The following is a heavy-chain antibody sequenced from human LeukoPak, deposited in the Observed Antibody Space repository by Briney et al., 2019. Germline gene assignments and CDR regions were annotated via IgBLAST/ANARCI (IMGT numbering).Heavy chain of an antibody. J-gene: IGHJ4*02. D-gene: IGHD5-18*01. CDR3: AKGQTYSYGHFFDY. CDR1: GFTYSSHN. Sequence: GGSLRLSCAASGFTYSSHNMHWVRQAPGKGLEWVALVSSDGSNKYYADSVKGRFTISRDNSKNTLYLQMNSLRAEDTAVYYCAKGQTYSYGHFFDYWGQGTLVTVSS. CDR2: VSSDGSNK. V-gene: IGHV3-30-3*01.